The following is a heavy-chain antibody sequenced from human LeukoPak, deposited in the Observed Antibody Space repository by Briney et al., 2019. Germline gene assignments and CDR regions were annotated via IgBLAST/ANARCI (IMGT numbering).Heavy chain of an antibody. CDR2: IIPIFGTA. D-gene: IGHD2-2*01. J-gene: IGHJ6*03. CDR3: ARGQAAKPNYYYMDV. Sequence: ASVKASCKASGGTFSSYAISWVRQAPGQGLEWMGGIIPIFGTANYAQKFQGRVTITADESTSTAYMELSSLRSEDTAVYYCARGQAAKPNYYYMDVWGKGTTVTVSS. CDR1: GGTFSSYA. V-gene: IGHV1-69*01.